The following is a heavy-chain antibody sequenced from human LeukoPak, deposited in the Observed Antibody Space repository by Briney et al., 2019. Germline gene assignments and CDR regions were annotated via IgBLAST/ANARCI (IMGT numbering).Heavy chain of an antibody. D-gene: IGHD3-3*01. CDR3: ARAGYDFWSGYDY. J-gene: IGHJ4*02. CDR1: GFTFSSYA. Sequence: GGSLRLSCAASGFTFSSYAMSWVRQAPGKGLEWVPAISGSGGSTYYADSVKGRFTISRDNSKNTLYLQMNSLRAEDTAVYYCARAGYDFWSGYDYWGQGTLVTVSS. CDR2: ISGSGGST. V-gene: IGHV3-23*01.